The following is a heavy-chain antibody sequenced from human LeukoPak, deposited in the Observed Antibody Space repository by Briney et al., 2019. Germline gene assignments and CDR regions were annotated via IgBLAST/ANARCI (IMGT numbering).Heavy chain of an antibody. D-gene: IGHD2-15*01. V-gene: IGHV4-4*07. Sequence: KPSETLSLTCTVSGGSISSYYWSWIRQPAGKGLEWIGRIYTSGSTNYNPSLKSRVTMSVDTSKNQFSLKLSSVTAADTAVYYCAREVGPIVAVVAATRRTANYYFDYWGQGTLVAVSS. CDR2: IYTSGST. J-gene: IGHJ4*02. CDR1: GGSISSYY. CDR3: AREVGPIVAVVAATRRTANYYFDY.